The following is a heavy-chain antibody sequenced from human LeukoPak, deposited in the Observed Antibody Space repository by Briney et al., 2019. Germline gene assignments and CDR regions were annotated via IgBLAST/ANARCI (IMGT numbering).Heavy chain of an antibody. J-gene: IGHJ4*02. CDR1: GYTFTGYY. CDR3: ARVRRDGSSRLFDH. CDR2: INPNSGGT. V-gene: IGHV1-2*02. D-gene: IGHD5-24*01. Sequence: ASVKVSCKASGYTFTGYYMHWVRQAPGQGLEWMGWINPNSGGTNYAQKFQGRVTMTRDTSISTAYMELSRLRSDDTAVYYCARVRRDGSSRLFDHWGQGTLVTVSS.